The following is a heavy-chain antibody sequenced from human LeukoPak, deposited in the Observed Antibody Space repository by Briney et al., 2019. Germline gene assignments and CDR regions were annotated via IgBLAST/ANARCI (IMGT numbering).Heavy chain of an antibody. CDR2: FDPEDGET. Sequence: GASVKVSCKVSGYTLTELSMHWVRQAPGKGLEWMGGFDPEDGETIYAQKFRGRVTMTEDTSTDTAYMELSSLRSEDTAVYYCATDLPAGIFGVVINAFDIWGQGTMVTVSS. J-gene: IGHJ3*02. CDR1: GYTLTELS. D-gene: IGHD3-3*02. CDR3: ATDLPAGIFGVVINAFDI. V-gene: IGHV1-24*01.